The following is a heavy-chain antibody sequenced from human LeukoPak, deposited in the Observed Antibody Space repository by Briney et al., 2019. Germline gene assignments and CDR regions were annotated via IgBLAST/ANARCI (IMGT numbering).Heavy chain of an antibody. V-gene: IGHV4-59*08. D-gene: IGHD4-23*01. CDR2: IYYSGST. Sequence: SETLSLTCTVSGGSIINYYWNWIRQPPGKGLEWIGYIYYSGSTNYNPSLKSRVTISVDTFKNQFSLKLSSVTAADTAVYYCARRDYGGNSGYFQHWGQGTLVTVSS. CDR3: ARRDYGGNSGYFQH. J-gene: IGHJ1*01. CDR1: GGSIINYY.